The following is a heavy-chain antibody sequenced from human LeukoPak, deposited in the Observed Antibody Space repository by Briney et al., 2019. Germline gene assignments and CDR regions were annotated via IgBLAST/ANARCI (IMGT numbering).Heavy chain of an antibody. J-gene: IGHJ4*02. CDR3: ARPPQYGSGSY. CDR2: IYYSGST. CDR1: GGSLSSSSYY. D-gene: IGHD3-10*01. V-gene: IGHV4-39*01. Sequence: SETLSLTCTVSGGSLSSSSYYWGWIRQPPGKGLEWIGSIYYSGSTYYNPSLKSRVTISVDTSKNQFSLKLSSVTAADTAVYYCARPPQYGSGSYWGQGTLVTVSS.